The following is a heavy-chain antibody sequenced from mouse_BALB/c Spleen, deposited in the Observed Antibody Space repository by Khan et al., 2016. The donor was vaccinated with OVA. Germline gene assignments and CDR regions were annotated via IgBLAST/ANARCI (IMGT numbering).Heavy chain of an antibody. V-gene: IGHV1-7*01. CDR1: GYTFTSYW. J-gene: IGHJ3*01. D-gene: IGHD1-1*01. CDR2: IDPSTDYT. CDR3: VNHCSSSAWFTY. Sequence: VQLQQSGAELAKPGASVKMSCKASGYTFTSYWMHWVKQRPGQGLEWIGYIDPSTDYTEYNQKFRDKATLTVDKSSTTVYMQLTSLTSEDSAVYYCVNHCSSSAWFTYWGQGTLVTVSA.